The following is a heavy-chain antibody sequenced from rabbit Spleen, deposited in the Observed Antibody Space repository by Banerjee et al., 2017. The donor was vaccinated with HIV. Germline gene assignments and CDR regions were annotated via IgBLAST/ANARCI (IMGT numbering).Heavy chain of an antibody. D-gene: IGHD4-2*01. CDR3: ARDAAGREDFNL. CDR2: INSRSGDT. J-gene: IGHJ4*01. Sequence: EQLEESGGGLVKPGGTLTLTCTASGFSFSDGYVMSWVRQAPGKGLEWIACINSRSGDTVYATWAKGRFTISKTSSTTVTLHMTSLTVADTATYFCARDAAGREDFNLWGPGTLVTVS. CDR1: GFSFSDGYV. V-gene: IGHV1S45*01.